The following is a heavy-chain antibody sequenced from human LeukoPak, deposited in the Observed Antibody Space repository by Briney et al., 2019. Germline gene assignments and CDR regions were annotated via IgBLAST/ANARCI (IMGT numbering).Heavy chain of an antibody. V-gene: IGHV4-38-2*01. CDR2: IYHSGST. D-gene: IGHD1-26*01. J-gene: IGHJ4*02. CDR1: GYSISSGYY. CDR3: ARHGIVGATRVDY. Sequence: SETLSLTCAVSGYSISSGYYWGWIRQPPGKGLEWIGSIYHSGSTYYNPSLKSRVTISVDTSKNQFSLKLSSVTAADTAVYYCARHGIVGATRVDYWGQGTLVTASS.